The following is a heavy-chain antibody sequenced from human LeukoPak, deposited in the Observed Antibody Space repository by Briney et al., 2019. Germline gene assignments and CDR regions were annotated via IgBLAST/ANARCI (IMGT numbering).Heavy chain of an antibody. D-gene: IGHD3-16*01. CDR2: ISSSSSYI. V-gene: IGHV3-21*01. Sequence: GGSLRLSCAASGFTFSSYSMNWVRQAPGKGLEWVSSISSSSSYIYYADSVKGRFTISRDNAKNSLYLQMNSLRAEDTAVYYCARVWALSYYYGMDVWGQGTTVTVSS. J-gene: IGHJ6*02. CDR1: GFTFSSYS. CDR3: ARVWALSYYYGMDV.